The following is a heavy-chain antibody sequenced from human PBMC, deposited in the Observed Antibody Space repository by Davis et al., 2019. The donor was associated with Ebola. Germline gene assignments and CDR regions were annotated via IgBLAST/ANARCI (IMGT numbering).Heavy chain of an antibody. V-gene: IGHV3-74*01. Sequence: HTGGSLRLSCAASEFTFSSYWMHWVRQAPGKGLVWVSRLNSDGSATSYADSVKGRFTISRDNSKNTLYLQMNSLRAEDTAVYYCAAGYSSGWNIYWGQGTLVTVSS. J-gene: IGHJ4*02. CDR3: AAGYSSGWNIY. CDR2: LNSDGSAT. D-gene: IGHD6-19*01. CDR1: EFTFSSYW.